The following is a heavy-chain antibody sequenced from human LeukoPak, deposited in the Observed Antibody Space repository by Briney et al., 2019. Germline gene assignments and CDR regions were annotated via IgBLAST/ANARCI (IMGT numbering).Heavy chain of an antibody. J-gene: IGHJ4*02. D-gene: IGHD6-19*01. Sequence: SGPALVKPTQTLTLTCTFSGFSLSTSGMCVGWIRQPPGKALGWLARIDWDDDKYYSTSLKTRLTISKDTSKNQVVLTMTNMDPVDTATYYCARSSRYSSGCDFDYWGQGTLVTVSS. V-gene: IGHV2-70*11. CDR2: IDWDDDK. CDR1: GFSLSTSGMC. CDR3: ARSSRYSSGCDFDY.